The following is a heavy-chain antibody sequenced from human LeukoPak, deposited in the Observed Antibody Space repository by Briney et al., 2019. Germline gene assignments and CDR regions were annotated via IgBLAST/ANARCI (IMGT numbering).Heavy chain of an antibody. V-gene: IGHV1-2*02. D-gene: IGHD3-22*01. CDR1: GYTFTGYY. Sequence: GASVKVSCKASGYTFTGYYMHWVRQAPGQGLEWMGWINPNSGGTNYAQKFQGRVTMTRDTSISTAYMELSRLRSDDTAVYYCARDAPGSGYYITTQFDYWGQGTLVTVSS. J-gene: IGHJ4*02. CDR2: INPNSGGT. CDR3: ARDAPGSGYYITTQFDY.